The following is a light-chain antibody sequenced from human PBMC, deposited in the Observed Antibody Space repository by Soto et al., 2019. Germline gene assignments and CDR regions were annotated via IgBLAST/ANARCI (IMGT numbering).Light chain of an antibody. CDR1: QSVSSN. V-gene: IGKV3-15*01. CDR3: QQYSNWPRT. Sequence: EIVMTQSPATLSVSPGERATLSCRASQSVSSNLAWYQQKPGQAPRLLIYGASTRATGIPARFSGSGSGTDFTLTISSLQPEDVAVYYCQQYSNWPRTFGQGTKLEIK. CDR2: GAS. J-gene: IGKJ2*01.